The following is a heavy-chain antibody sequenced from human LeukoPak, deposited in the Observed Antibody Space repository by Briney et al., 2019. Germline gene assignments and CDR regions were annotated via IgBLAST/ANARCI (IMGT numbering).Heavy chain of an antibody. CDR1: GFRLNNYW. CDR3: VRGVRTYDY. CDR2: VKEDESEK. J-gene: IGHJ4*02. Sequence: RGSLRLSCAASGFRLNNYWMSWVRQAPGKGLEWVANVKEDESEKYYVDAVKGRFTISRDNDKNSLFLQMNSLRIEDTAVYHCVRGVRTYDYWGQGTLVTVSS. V-gene: IGHV3-7*04.